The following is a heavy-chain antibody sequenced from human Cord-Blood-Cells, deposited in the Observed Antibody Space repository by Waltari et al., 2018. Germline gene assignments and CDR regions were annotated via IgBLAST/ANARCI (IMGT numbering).Heavy chain of an antibody. J-gene: IGHJ6*02. CDR1: GGTFSSYA. V-gene: IGHV1-69*01. CDR3: ARMAVRGVIIKYYYYGMDV. Sequence: QVQLVQSGAEVKKPGSSVKVSCKASGGTFSSYAISGVRQAPGPGLEWMGGIIPIFGTANYAQKFQGRVTITADESTSTAYMELSSLRSEDTAVYYCARMAVRGVIIKYYYYGMDVWGQGTTVTVSS. CDR2: IIPIFGTA. D-gene: IGHD3-10*01.